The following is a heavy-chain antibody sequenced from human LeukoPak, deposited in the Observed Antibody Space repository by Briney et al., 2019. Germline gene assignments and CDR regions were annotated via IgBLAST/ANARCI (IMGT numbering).Heavy chain of an antibody. CDR2: MNPNSGNT. Sequence: ASVKVSCKASGYTFTGYYMHWVRQATGQGLEWMGWMNPNSGNTGYAQKFQGRVTITRNTSISTAYMELSSLRSEDTAVYYCARGLTEITIFGVVTPFDLWGRGTLVTVSS. J-gene: IGHJ2*01. CDR1: GYTFTGYY. CDR3: ARGLTEITIFGVVTPFDL. D-gene: IGHD3-3*01. V-gene: IGHV1-8*03.